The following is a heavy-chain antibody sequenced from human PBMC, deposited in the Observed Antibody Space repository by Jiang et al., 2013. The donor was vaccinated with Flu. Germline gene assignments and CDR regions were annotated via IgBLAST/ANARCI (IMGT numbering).Heavy chain of an antibody. V-gene: IGHV2-70*13. Sequence: KPTQTLTLTCTFSGFSLRTTGMCVSWIRQPPGKALEWLALIDWDDDKYYSTSLKTRLTISKDTSKNQVVLTMTNMDPVDTATYYCARTGQKFYYDRSGYYFDYWGQGTLVTVS. CDR2: IDWDDDK. CDR3: ARTGQKFYYDRSGYYFDY. D-gene: IGHD3-22*01. CDR1: GFSLRTTGMC. J-gene: IGHJ4*02.